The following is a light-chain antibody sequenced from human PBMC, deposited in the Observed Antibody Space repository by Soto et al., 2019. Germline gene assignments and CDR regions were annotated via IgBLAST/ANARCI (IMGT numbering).Light chain of an antibody. CDR2: TAS. J-gene: IGKJ1*01. CDR1: QTISVY. CDR3: QHYNSYYKT. V-gene: IGKV1-39*01. Sequence: DIQMTQSPSSLSASVGDTVIITFRASQTISVYLNWYQQIAGKAPKLLIYTASTLQTGVPSRFSFSGSWTSFSLRVSSLQPEDFARYYCQHYNSYYKTFGQGTKVDIK.